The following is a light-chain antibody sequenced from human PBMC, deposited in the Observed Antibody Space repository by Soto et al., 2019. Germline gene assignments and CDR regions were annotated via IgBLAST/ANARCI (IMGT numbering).Light chain of an antibody. Sequence: SALTQPASVSGSPGQSITISCTGTSSDVGGYNYVSWYQQHPGKAPKLMISEVSNRPSGISNRFSGSKSGNTASLTISGLQAEDEADYYCSSYTSTSHVVFGGGTKLTVL. CDR1: SSDVGGYNY. CDR3: SSYTSTSHVV. J-gene: IGLJ2*01. CDR2: EVS. V-gene: IGLV2-14*01.